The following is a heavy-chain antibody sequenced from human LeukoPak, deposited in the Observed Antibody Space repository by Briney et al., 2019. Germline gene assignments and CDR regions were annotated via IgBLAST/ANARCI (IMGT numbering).Heavy chain of an antibody. J-gene: IGHJ6*03. D-gene: IGHD1-26*01. Sequence: ASVKVSCKASGGTFSSYAISGVRQAPGQGLEWMGGIIPILGTANYAQKFQGRVTMTRDMSTSTVYMELSSLRSEDTAVYYCASALPAYYYYYMDVWGKGTTVTISS. V-gene: IGHV1-69*10. CDR1: GGTFSSYA. CDR2: IIPILGTA. CDR3: ASALPAYYYYYMDV.